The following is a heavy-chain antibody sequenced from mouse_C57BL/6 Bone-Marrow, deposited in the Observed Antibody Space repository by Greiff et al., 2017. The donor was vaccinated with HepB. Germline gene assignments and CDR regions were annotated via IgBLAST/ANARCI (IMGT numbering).Heavy chain of an antibody. J-gene: IGHJ3*01. D-gene: IGHD6-1*01. CDR2: IDPENGDT. V-gene: IGHV14-4*01. CDR3: TTGRAAWFAY. Sequence: VQLQQSGAELVRPGASVKLSCTASGFNIKDDYMHWVKQRPEQGLEWIGWIDPENGDTDYASKFQGKATITADTSSNTAYLQLSSRASEDTAVSYCTTGRAAWFAYWGQGTLVTVAA. CDR1: GFNIKDDY.